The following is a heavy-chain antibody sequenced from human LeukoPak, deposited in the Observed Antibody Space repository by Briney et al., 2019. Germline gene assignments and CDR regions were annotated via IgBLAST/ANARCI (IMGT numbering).Heavy chain of an antibody. CDR2: ISSSSSYI. CDR1: GFTFSSYS. CDR3: AKPPFIVVVPAATAFDY. Sequence: PGGSLRLSCAASGFTFSSYSMNWVRQAPGKGLEWVSSISSSSSYIYYADSVKGRFTISRDNAKNSLYLQMNSLRAEDTAVYYCAKPPFIVVVPAATAFDYWGQGTLVTVSS. D-gene: IGHD2-2*01. V-gene: IGHV3-21*04. J-gene: IGHJ4*02.